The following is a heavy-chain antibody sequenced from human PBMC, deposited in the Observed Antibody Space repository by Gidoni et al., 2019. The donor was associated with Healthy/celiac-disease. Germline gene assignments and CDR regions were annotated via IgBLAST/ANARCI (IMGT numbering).Heavy chain of an antibody. CDR3: ARVTGEGFDAFDI. CDR1: GGSISSGGYY. CDR2: IYYSGST. V-gene: IGHV4-31*03. J-gene: IGHJ3*02. Sequence: QVQLQESGPGLVKPSQTLSLTCTVSGGSISSGGYYWSWIRQHPGKGLEWIGYIYYSGSTYYNPALKSRVTTSVDTSKNQFSLKLSSVTAADTAVYYCARVTGEGFDAFDIWGQGTMVTVSS. D-gene: IGHD7-27*01.